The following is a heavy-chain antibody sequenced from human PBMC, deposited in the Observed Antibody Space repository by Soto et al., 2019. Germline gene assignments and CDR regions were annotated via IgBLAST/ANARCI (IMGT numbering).Heavy chain of an antibody. CDR2: ISGSGGST. CDR3: QKDGIVVGRAGLRRIFGY. Sequence: EVQLLESGGGLVQPGGSLRLSCAASGFTFSSYAMSWVRQAPGQGLEWVSSISGSGGSTYYADTVKGRFTISRDNSKNQLYLQRHRLRDEDTAVYYCQKDGIVVGRAGLRRIFGYWGPGTLVNGSS. J-gene: IGHJ4*02. V-gene: IGHV3-23*01. CDR1: GFTFSSYA. D-gene: IGHD2-2*01.